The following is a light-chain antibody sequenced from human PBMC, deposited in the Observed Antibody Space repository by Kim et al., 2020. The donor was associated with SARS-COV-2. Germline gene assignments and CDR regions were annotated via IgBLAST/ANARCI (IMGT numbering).Light chain of an antibody. CDR1: ERISSW. V-gene: IGKV1-5*01. Sequence: DIQMTQSPSTLSASIGDRVTVTCRASERISSWLAWYQKKPGKAPKVVIYDASILESGVPSRFSGSGSGTEFTLTISSLQPDDFATYYCQQYNSYPGTFGQGTKVDIK. CDR3: QQYNSYPGT. J-gene: IGKJ1*01. CDR2: DAS.